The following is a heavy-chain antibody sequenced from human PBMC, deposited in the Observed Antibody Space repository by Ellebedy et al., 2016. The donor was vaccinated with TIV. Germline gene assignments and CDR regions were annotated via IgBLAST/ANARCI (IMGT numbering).Heavy chain of an antibody. CDR2: ISTYNGNT. D-gene: IGHD2-2*01. J-gene: IGHJ4*02. V-gene: IGHV1-18*01. CDR1: GGTFTSYG. Sequence: ASVKVSCKASGGTFTSYGISWVRQAPGQGLEWMGWISTYNGNTNYAQKFQGRVSMTTDTSTSTAYMDLRSLRSDDTAVYYCARSAQVVPGAPVWYWGQGTLVTVSS. CDR3: ARSAQVVPGAPVWY.